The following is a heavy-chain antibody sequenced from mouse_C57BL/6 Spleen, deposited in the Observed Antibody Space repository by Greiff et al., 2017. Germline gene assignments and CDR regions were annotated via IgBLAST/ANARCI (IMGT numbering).Heavy chain of an antibody. V-gene: IGHV5-16*01. D-gene: IGHD2-3*01. Sequence: EVQLLQSEAGLVQPGSSMKLSCTASGFTFSDYYMAWVRQVPEKGLEWVANINYDGSSTYYLDSLKGRFIISRDNAKNILYLQMSSLKSEDTATYYCARVYDGYPDYWGQGTTLTVSS. CDR1: GFTFSDYY. CDR3: ARVYDGYPDY. J-gene: IGHJ2*01. CDR2: INYDGSST.